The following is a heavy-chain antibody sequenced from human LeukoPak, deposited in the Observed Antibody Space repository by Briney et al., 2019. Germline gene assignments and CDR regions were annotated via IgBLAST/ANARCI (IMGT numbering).Heavy chain of an antibody. V-gene: IGHV3-33*08. CDR2: IWSNGSNK. Sequence: GGSLRLSCAASGFTFSDVAMTWVRQAPGRGLEWVAVIWSNGSNKYYADSVKGRFTISRDNSKSTLYLQMDSLRAEDTAVYHCARVPLDYSTSAIDYWGQGTLVTVSS. CDR3: ARVPLDYSTSAIDY. CDR1: GFTFSDVA. J-gene: IGHJ4*02. D-gene: IGHD6-6*01.